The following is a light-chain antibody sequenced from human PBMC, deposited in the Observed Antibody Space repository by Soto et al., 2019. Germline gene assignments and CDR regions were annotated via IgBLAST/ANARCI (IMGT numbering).Light chain of an antibody. V-gene: IGLV2-14*01. CDR2: EVS. CDR3: SSYTSSSTLVV. Sequence: QSALTQPASVSGFPGQSITISCTGTSSDVGGYNYVSWYQQHPGKAPKLMIYEVSNRPSGVSNRFSDSKSGNTASLTISGLQAEDEADYYCSSYTSSSTLVVFGGGTKVTVL. J-gene: IGLJ2*01. CDR1: SSDVGGYNY.